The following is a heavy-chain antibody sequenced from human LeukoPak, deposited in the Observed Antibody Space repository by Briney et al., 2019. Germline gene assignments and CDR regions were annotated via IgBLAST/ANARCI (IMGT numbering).Heavy chain of an antibody. CDR3: ASGYSSYYFDY. V-gene: IGHV4-31*11. D-gene: IGHD6-13*01. CDR1: GGSISSGGYS. Sequence: PSETLSLTCAVSGGSISSGGYSWSWIRQHPGKGLEWIGYIYYSGGTYYNLSLKSRVTISVDTSKNQFSLKLSSVTAADTAVYYCASGYSSYYFDYWGQGTLVTVSS. CDR2: IYYSGGT. J-gene: IGHJ4*02.